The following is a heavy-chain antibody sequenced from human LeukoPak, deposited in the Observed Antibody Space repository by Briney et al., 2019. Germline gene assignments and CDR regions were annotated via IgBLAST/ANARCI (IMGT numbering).Heavy chain of an antibody. CDR2: INPNSGDT. V-gene: IGHV1-2*02. CDR1: GYIFTGYY. Sequence: GASVKVSCKAPGYIFTGYYMHWVRQAPGQGLEWMGWINPNSGDTNYAQKFQGRIIMTRDTSITTAYMELSRLTSDDTAMYYCASFASGWYSNYWGQGTLVTVP. CDR3: ASFASGWYSNY. J-gene: IGHJ4*02. D-gene: IGHD6-19*01.